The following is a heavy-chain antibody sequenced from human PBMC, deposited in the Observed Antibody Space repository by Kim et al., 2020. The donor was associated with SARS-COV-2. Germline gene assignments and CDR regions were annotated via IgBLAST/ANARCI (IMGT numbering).Heavy chain of an antibody. CDR1: GFTFSSYG. D-gene: IGHD4-17*01. Sequence: GGSLRLSCAASGFTFSSYGMHWVRQAPGKGLEWVAVIWYDGSNKYYADSVKGRFTISRDNSKNTLYLQMNSLRAEDTAVYYCAKDHREDGDYEYYYGMDVWGQGTTVTVSS. V-gene: IGHV3-33*06. CDR2: IWYDGSNK. CDR3: AKDHREDGDYEYYYGMDV. J-gene: IGHJ6*02.